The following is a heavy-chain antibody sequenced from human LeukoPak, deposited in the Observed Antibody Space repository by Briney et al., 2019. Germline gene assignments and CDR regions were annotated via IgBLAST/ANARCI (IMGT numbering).Heavy chain of an antibody. CDR3: ARNSITISPGWFDP. CDR2: IYTSGST. J-gene: IGHJ5*02. V-gene: IGHV4-61*02. Sequence: SETLSLTRTVSGGSISSGSYYWSWIRQPAGKGLEWIGRIYTSGSTNYNPSLKSRVTISVDTSKNQFSLKLSSVTAADTAVYYCARNSITISPGWFDPWGQGTLVTVSS. CDR1: GGSISSGSYY. D-gene: IGHD3-3*01.